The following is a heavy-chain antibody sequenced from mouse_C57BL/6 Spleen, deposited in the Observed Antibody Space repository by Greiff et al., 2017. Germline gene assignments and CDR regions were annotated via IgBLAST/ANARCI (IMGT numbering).Heavy chain of an antibody. J-gene: IGHJ2*01. V-gene: IGHV1-82*01. D-gene: IGHD3-2*02. CDR3: ARSDSSGYGYYFDY. Sequence: QVTLKESGPELVKPGASVKISCKASGYAFSSSWMNWVKQRPGKGLEWIGRIYPGDGDTNYNGKFKGKATLTADKSSSTAYMQLSSLTSEDSAVYFCARSDSSGYGYYFDYWGQGTTLTVSS. CDR1: GYAFSSSW. CDR2: IYPGDGDT.